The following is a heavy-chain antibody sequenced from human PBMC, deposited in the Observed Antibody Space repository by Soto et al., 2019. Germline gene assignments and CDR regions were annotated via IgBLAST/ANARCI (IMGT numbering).Heavy chain of an antibody. V-gene: IGHV1-46*01. CDR1: GFSFSDYF. Sequence: GASVKVSCKASGFSFSDYFMHWVRQAPGQGLEWMGIINPNGDSRNYAQKFQGRVTITRDTSTRTVYMDLSSLRYEDTAVYYCAGDNSQTYGTTAASSVFHLWGQGTPVTVYS. D-gene: IGHD2-15*01. CDR2: INPNGDSR. CDR3: AGDNSQTYGTTAASSVFHL. J-gene: IGHJ4*02.